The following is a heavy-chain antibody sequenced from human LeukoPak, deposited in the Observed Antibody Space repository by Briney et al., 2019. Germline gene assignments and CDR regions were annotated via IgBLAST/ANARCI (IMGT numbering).Heavy chain of an antibody. V-gene: IGHV6-1*01. Sequence: SQTLSLTCVISGDSVSSNSPAWNWIRQSPSRGLEWLGRTYYRSKWYRDYAVSVKSRITINPDTSKNQFSLQLNSVTPEDTAVYSCTRTSGYSTSWYKDWGQGTPVSVSA. CDR2: TYYRSKWYR. J-gene: IGHJ4*02. D-gene: IGHD6-13*01. CDR3: TRTSGYSTSWYKD. CDR1: GDSVSSNSPA.